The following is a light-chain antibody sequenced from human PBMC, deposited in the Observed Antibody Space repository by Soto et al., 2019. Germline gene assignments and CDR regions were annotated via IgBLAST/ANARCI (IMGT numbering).Light chain of an antibody. CDR2: KAS. V-gene: IGKV1-5*03. Sequence: DIQMTQSPSTLSASIGDRVSINCRTSQSISAWLAWYQQKPGKAPRLLIYKASTLEIGVPSRFSGSGSGTEFTLTISSLHPDDVAIYYCQQYNDYSWTFGQGTKVDIK. CDR3: QQYNDYSWT. CDR1: QSISAW. J-gene: IGKJ1*01.